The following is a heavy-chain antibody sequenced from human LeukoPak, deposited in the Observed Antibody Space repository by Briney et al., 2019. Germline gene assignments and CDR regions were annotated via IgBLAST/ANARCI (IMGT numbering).Heavy chain of an antibody. D-gene: IGHD7-27*01. V-gene: IGHV3-23*01. Sequence: GGSLRLSCAASGFTFSSFAMSWVRQAPGKGLEWVSTISGSGVGTYYADSVKGRFTVSRDNSKNTLYLQMNSLRAEDTAVYYCARDLRAPPGYWGQGTLVTVSS. J-gene: IGHJ4*02. CDR1: GFTFSSFA. CDR3: ARDLRAPPGY. CDR2: ISGSGVGT.